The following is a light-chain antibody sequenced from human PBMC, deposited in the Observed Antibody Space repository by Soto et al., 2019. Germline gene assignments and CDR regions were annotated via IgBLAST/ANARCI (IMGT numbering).Light chain of an antibody. CDR3: QQRSNWPLIT. CDR1: QGVTTN. V-gene: IGKV3-11*01. J-gene: IGKJ5*01. CDR2: DAS. Sequence: IVFTQSPGTLSLSPGERATLSCRASQGVTTNFAWYQQKSGQSPRLLIYDASTRATGIPARFSGSGSGTDFTLTISSLDPEDLAVYHCQQRSNWPLITFCQGTRLETK.